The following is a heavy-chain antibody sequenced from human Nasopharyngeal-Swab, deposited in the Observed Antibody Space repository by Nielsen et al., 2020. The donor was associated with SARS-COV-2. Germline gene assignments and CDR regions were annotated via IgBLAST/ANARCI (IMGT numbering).Heavy chain of an antibody. D-gene: IGHD2-15*01. V-gene: IGHV3-23*01. CDR2: ISGSGGST. CDR3: AKAPLLFEPIDY. Sequence: GESLKISCAVSGLTVSSTYMSWVRQAPGKGLEWVSAISGSGGSTYYADSVKGRFTISRDNSKNTLYLQMNSLRAEDTAVYYCAKAPLLFEPIDYWGQGTLVTVSS. CDR1: GLTVSSTY. J-gene: IGHJ4*02.